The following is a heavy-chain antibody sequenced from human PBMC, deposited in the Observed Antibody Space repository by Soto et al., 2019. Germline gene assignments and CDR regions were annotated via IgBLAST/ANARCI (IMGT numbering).Heavy chain of an antibody. D-gene: IGHD2-21*02. Sequence: SVKVSCKFSGGTFKTESVNWVRQAPGQGLQWMGNILPIFDTADYAPRFQGRVTITADQATSTAYMELSNLTSHDTAVYFCARGHQYGGNSDAFDIWCQGTMVTVS. J-gene: IGHJ3*02. CDR1: GGTFKTES. V-gene: IGHV1-69*13. CDR2: ILPIFDTA. CDR3: ARGHQYGGNSDAFDI.